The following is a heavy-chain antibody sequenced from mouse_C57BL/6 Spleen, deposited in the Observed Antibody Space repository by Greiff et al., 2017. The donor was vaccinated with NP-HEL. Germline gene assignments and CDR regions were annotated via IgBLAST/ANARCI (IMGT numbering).Heavy chain of an antibody. CDR1: GYTFTSYW. CDR2: IHPNSGST. Sequence: VQRVESGAELVKPGASVKLSCKASGYTFTSYWMHWVKQRPGQGLEWIGMIHPNSGSTNYNEKFKSKATLTVDKSSSTAYMQLSSLTSEDSAVYYCARGGQLRAMDYWGQGTSVTVSS. V-gene: IGHV1-64*01. CDR3: ARGGQLRAMDY. D-gene: IGHD3-2*02. J-gene: IGHJ4*01.